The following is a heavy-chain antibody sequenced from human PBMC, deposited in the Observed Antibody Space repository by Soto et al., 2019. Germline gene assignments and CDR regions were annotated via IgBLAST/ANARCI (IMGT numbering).Heavy chain of an antibody. Sequence: SETLSLTCTVSGDSISASSWSWVRQPPGKGLEWIGNIHHSGNTKYNPSLKSRVTMSVDRSKNQFSLKLSSVTAADTAVYYCARVPDYWGQGILVTVSS. J-gene: IGHJ4*02. CDR1: GDSISASS. V-gene: IGHV4-59*08. D-gene: IGHD2-2*01. CDR3: ARVPDY. CDR2: IHHSGNT.